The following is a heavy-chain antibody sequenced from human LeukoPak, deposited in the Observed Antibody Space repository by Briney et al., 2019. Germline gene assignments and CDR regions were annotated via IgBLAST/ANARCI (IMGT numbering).Heavy chain of an antibody. D-gene: IGHD3-10*01. CDR1: GFTFSNYA. CDR2: LSGSGDNT. Sequence: GGSLRLSCAASGFTFSNYAMSWVRPAPGKGLEWVSALSGSGDNTYYADSVKGRFTISRDNSKNTLYLQMNSLRAEDTALYCCAKPASRGVGRYFDLWGRGTLVTVSS. J-gene: IGHJ2*01. CDR3: AKPASRGVGRYFDL. V-gene: IGHV3-23*01.